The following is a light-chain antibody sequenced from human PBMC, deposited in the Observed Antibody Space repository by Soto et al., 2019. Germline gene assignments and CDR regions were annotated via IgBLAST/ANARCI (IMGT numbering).Light chain of an antibody. Sequence: EIVLTQSPGTLSLSPGERGTLSCRASQSVSSNYLAWYQQNPGQAPRLLIYSAFSRATGIPERFSGSGSGTAYTLTISRLEPEDFSVSYCQYYGSSPWTFGQGTKVEIK. V-gene: IGKV3-20*01. J-gene: IGKJ1*01. CDR3: QYYGSSPWT. CDR1: QSVSSNY. CDR2: SAF.